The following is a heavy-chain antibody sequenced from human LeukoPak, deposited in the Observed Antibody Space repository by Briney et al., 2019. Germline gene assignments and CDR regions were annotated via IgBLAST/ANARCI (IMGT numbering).Heavy chain of an antibody. CDR2: ISYDGSNK. CDR3: AKDRGSGWYGGDYFDY. D-gene: IGHD6-19*01. V-gene: IGHV3-30*18. CDR1: GFTFSSYG. J-gene: IGHJ4*02. Sequence: PGRSLRLSCAASGFTFSSYGMHWVRQAPGKGLEWVAVISYDGSNKYYADSVKGRFTISRDNSKNTLYLQMNSLRAEDTAVYYCAKDRGSGWYGGDYFDYWGQGTLVTVSS.